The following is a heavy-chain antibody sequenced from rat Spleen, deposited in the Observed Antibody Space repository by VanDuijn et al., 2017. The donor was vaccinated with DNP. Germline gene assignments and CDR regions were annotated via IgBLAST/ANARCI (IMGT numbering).Heavy chain of an antibody. V-gene: IGHV5-31*01. CDR1: GFTFNKYW. D-gene: IGHD1-10*01. J-gene: IGHJ1*01. Sequence: EVQLVESGGDLVQPGRSLKVSCVVSGFTFNKYWMTWIRQVPGKGLEWVASITSSGGSTYYPDSVKGRFTISRDNAKSTLYLQMNSLRSEDMATYYCARWGNSDWHFDFWGPGTMVTVSS. CDR2: ITSSGGST. CDR3: ARWGNSDWHFDF.